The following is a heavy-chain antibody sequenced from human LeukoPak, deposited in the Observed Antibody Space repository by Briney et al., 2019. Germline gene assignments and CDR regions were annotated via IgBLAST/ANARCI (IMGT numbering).Heavy chain of an antibody. CDR2: ISSSGSTI. D-gene: IGHD5-12*01. CDR3: ARWIYYFDS. CDR1: GFTFSSYE. V-gene: IGHV3-48*03. J-gene: IGHJ4*02. Sequence: GGSLRLSCAASGFTFSSYEMNWVRQAPGKGLEWVSYISSSGSTIYYADSVKGRFTISRDNSRNTLYLQMNSLRAEDTAIYHCARWIYYFDSWGQGTLVTVSS.